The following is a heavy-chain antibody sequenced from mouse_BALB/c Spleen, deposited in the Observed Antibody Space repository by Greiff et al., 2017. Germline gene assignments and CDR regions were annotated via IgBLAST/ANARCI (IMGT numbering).Heavy chain of an antibody. CDR3: ARPPYAY. CDR1: GFAFSSYD. V-gene: IGHV5-12-1*01. CDR2: ISSGGGST. J-gene: IGHJ3*01. Sequence: EVKLVESGGGLVKPGGSLKLSCAASGFAFSSYDMSWVRQTPEKRLEWVAYISSGGGSTYYPDTVKGRFTISRDNAKNTLYLQMSSLKSEDTAMYYCARPPYAYWGQGTLVTVSA.